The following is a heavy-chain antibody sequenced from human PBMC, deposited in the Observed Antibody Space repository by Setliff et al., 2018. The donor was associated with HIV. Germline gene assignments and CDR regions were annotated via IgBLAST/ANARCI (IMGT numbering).Heavy chain of an antibody. J-gene: IGHJ5*01. V-gene: IGHV4-59*08. CDR1: GGSISSYY. D-gene: IGHD6-19*01. CDR3: ASEAGASSGWFGY. Sequence: SETLSLTCTVSGGSISSYYWSWIRQPPGKGLEWIGYIYYSGSTNYNPSLKSRVTISVDTSKNQFSLKLSSVTAADTAVYYCASEAGASSGWFGYWGQGTPVTVSS. CDR2: IYYSGST.